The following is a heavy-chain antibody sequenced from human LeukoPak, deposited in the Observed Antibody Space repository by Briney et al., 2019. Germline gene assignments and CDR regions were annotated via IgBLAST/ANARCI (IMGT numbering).Heavy chain of an antibody. CDR1: GGSINSYY. CDR2: IYYSGST. Sequence: PSETLSLTCTVSGGSINSYYWSWIRQPPGKGLEWIGYIYYSGSTNYNPSLKSRVTISVDTSKNQFSLKLSSVTAADTAVYYCARREKITMVRGVNPQFDYWGQGTLVTVSS. D-gene: IGHD3-10*01. CDR3: ARREKITMVRGVNPQFDY. V-gene: IGHV4-59*12. J-gene: IGHJ4*02.